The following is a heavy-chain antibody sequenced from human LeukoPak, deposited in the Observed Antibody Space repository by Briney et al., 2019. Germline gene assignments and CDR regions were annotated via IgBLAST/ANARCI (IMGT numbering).Heavy chain of an antibody. D-gene: IGHD3-22*01. Sequence: GGSLRLSCAASGFTFSDYYMSWIRQAPGKGLEWVSYISSSGSTIYYADSVKGRFTISRDNAKNSLYLQMNSLRAEDTAVYYCAREDYDSSGYPPDHFDYWGQGTLVTVSS. J-gene: IGHJ4*02. CDR2: ISSSGSTI. CDR1: GFTFSDYY. V-gene: IGHV3-11*01. CDR3: AREDYDSSGYPPDHFDY.